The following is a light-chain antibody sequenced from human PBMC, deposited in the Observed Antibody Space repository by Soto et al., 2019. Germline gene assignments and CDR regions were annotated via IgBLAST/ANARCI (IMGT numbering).Light chain of an antibody. CDR1: SSDVGGYNY. CDR2: EVT. V-gene: IGLV2-8*01. CDR3: SSYSRSNDYVV. Sequence: QSVLTQPPSASGSPGQSVSISCTGTSSDVGGYNYVSWYQQHPGRAPKLVIFEVTKRPSGVPGRFSGSKSGNTASLTVSGLQDDDEADYFCSSYSRSNDYVVFGGGTKLTVL. J-gene: IGLJ2*01.